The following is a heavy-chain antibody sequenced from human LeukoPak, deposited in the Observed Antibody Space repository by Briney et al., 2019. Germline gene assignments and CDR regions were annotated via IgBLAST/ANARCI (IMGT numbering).Heavy chain of an antibody. Sequence: PSQTLSLTCAVTVDSISSGSYSWSWIRQPPGKGLEWIGYIYHGGSAYYSPSLKSRANISVDKSKNQFSLKLSSVTAADTAVYYCARYFSGGQFKWFDPWGQGSLVTVSS. V-gene: IGHV4-30-2*01. D-gene: IGHD1-26*01. CDR2: IYHGGSA. CDR1: VDSISSGSYS. CDR3: ARYFSGGQFKWFDP. J-gene: IGHJ5*02.